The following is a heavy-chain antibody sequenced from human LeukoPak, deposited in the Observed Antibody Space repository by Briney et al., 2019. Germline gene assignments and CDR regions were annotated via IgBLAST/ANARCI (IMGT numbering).Heavy chain of an antibody. V-gene: IGHV1-69*02. CDR3: ATTHRSAAGTTPPIL. CDR2: IIPILGIA. Sequence: HGASVKVSCKASGYTFTGYYMHWVRQAPGQGLEWMGRIIPILGIANYAQKFQGRVTITADKSTSTAYMELSSLRSEDTAVCYCATTHRSAAGTTPPILWGQGTLVTVSS. D-gene: IGHD6-13*01. J-gene: IGHJ4*02. CDR1: GYTFTGYY.